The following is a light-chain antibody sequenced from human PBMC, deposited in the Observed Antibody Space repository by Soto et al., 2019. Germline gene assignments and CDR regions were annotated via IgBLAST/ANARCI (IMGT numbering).Light chain of an antibody. CDR2: AVS. CDR3: QQLSNYPIT. V-gene: IGKV1-5*01. Sequence: DIQMTQSPSTLSASVGDRVTITCRASQSISSWLAWYQQKPGEAPKLLIYAVSILQSGVPSRFSGGGSGTDFTLTISSLQPEDFATYYCQQLSNYPITFGQGARLEI. CDR1: QSISSW. J-gene: IGKJ5*01.